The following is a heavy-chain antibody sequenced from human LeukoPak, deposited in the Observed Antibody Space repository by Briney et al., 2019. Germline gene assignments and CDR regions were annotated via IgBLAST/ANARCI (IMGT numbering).Heavy chain of an antibody. D-gene: IGHD2-15*01. J-gene: IGHJ6*02. Sequence: PGGSLRLSCAASGFTISTYDMHWVRQVTGKGLEWVSAIGTGDDTYYLGSVKGRFTISRENAKNVLYLQMSSLRAEDTAVYYCAREIRETVVTRHYYYGIDVWGQGTTVTVSS. CDR1: GFTISTYD. V-gene: IGHV3-13*01. CDR2: IGTGDDT. CDR3: AREIRETVVTRHYYYGIDV.